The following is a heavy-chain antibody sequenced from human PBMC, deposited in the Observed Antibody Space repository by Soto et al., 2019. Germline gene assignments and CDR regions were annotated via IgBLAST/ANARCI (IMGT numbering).Heavy chain of an antibody. J-gene: IGHJ5*02. V-gene: IGHV5-51*01. D-gene: IGHD6-19*01. CDR1: GYSFTNYW. CDR2: IYPDDSDI. CDR3: ARRSSLSSRNWFDP. Sequence: EVQLVQSGAEVKKPGESLKISCKGSGYSFTNYWIAWVRQMPGKGLEWMGIIYPDDSDIKYSPSFQGQVTISADKSISTAYLQWGSLQASDTAIYYCARRSSLSSRNWFDPWGQGTLVTVTS.